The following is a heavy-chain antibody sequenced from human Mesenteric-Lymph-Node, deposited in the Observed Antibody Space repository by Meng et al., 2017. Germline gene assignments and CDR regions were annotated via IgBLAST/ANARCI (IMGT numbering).Heavy chain of an antibody. V-gene: IGHV1-69*02. D-gene: IGHD3-22*01. J-gene: IGHJ4*02. CDR3: ARQTYYYDSSGYYYDY. CDR1: GGTFSSYT. Sequence: SVKVSCKASGGTFSSYTISWVRQAPGQGLEWMGRIIPILGIANYAQKFQGRVTITADKSTSTAYMELSSLRSEDTAVYYCARQTYYYDSSGYYYDYWGQGTLVTVSS. CDR2: IIPILGIA.